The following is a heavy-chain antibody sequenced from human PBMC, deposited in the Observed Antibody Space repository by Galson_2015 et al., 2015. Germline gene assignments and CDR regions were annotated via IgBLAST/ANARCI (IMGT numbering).Heavy chain of an antibody. D-gene: IGHD3-22*01. CDR1: GFTFSNYW. J-gene: IGHJ3*02. Sequence: SLRLSCAASGFTFSNYWMTWVRQAPGKGLEWVANINKDGSVKNYVDSVEGRFTISRDNAKNSLYLQMSSLRAEDTAVYYCARDDTHYSDYYYDAFDNWGQGAMVTVSS. CDR3: ARDDTHYSDYYYDAFDN. CDR2: INKDGSVK. V-gene: IGHV3-7*03.